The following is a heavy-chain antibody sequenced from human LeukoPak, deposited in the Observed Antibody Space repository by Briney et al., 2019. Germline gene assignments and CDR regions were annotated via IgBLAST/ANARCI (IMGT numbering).Heavy chain of an antibody. D-gene: IGHD5-24*01. CDR2: IYTSGST. V-gene: IGHV4-61*02. J-gene: IGHJ1*01. CDR1: GGSISSGSYY. CDR3: AREAVGDGYNPEYLQH. Sequence: SQTLSLTCTVSGGSISSGSYYWSWIRQPAGKGLEWIGRIYTSGSTNYNPSLKSRVTISVDTSKNQFSLKLSSVTAADTAVYYCAREAVGDGYNPEYLQHWGQGTLVTVSS.